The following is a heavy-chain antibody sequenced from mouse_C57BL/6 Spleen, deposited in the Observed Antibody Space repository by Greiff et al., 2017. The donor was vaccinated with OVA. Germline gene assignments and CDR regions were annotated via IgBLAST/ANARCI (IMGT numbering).Heavy chain of an antibody. CDR2: INPYNGGT. CDR3: ARGGTEGYFDY. J-gene: IGHJ2*01. V-gene: IGHV1-19*01. Sequence: EVQLQQSGPVLAKPGASVKMSCKASGYTFTDYYMNWVKQSHGKSLEWIGVINPYNGGTSYNQKFKGKATLTVDKSSSTAYMEVNSLTSEDSAVYYCARGGTEGYFDYWGQGTTLTVSS. D-gene: IGHD3-3*01. CDR1: GYTFTDYY.